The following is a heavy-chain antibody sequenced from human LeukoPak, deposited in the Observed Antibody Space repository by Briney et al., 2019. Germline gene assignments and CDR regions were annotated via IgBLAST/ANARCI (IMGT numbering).Heavy chain of an antibody. CDR3: AKDEEYQLPNMDV. CDR1: GFTFSSYS. V-gene: IGHV3-30*02. CDR2: IRYDGSNK. J-gene: IGHJ6*03. D-gene: IGHD2-2*01. Sequence: GGSLRLSCAASGFTFSSYSMNWVRQAPGKGLEWVAFIRYDGSNKYYADSVKGRFTISRDNSKNTLYLQMNSLRAEDTAVYYCAKDEEYQLPNMDVWGKGTTVTVSS.